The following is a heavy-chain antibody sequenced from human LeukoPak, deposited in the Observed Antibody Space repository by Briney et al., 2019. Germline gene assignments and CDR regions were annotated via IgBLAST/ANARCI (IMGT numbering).Heavy chain of an antibody. CDR1: GFTFSSSA. J-gene: IGHJ4*02. V-gene: IGHV3-23*01. CDR2: ISGSGGST. D-gene: IGHD2-15*01. Sequence: GGSLRLSCAASGFTFSSSAMSWVPQAPGKGLEWVSSISGSGGSTYYADSVKGRFTISRDNSKNTLYLQMNSLRAEDTAVYYCAKDRGCSGGSCYGAYYFDYWGQGTLVTVSS. CDR3: AKDRGCSGGSCYGAYYFDY.